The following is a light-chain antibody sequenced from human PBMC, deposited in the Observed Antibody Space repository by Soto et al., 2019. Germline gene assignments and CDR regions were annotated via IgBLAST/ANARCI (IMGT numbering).Light chain of an antibody. CDR1: QSVSSSY. CDR2: GAS. V-gene: IGKV3-20*01. CDR3: QQYGSSST. J-gene: IGKJ5*01. Sequence: EIVLTQSPGTLSLSPGERATLSCRASQSVSSSYLAWYQQKPGQAPRLLIYGASSRPTGIPDRFSGSGAGTDFPLTISRLEPEDFAVYYCQQYGSSSTFGQGTRLENK.